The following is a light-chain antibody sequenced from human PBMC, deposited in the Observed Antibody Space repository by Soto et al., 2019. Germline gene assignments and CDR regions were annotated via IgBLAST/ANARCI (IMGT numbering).Light chain of an antibody. CDR3: TSYAGSNIHYV. CDR1: SSDVGGYNY. Sequence: QSVLTQLPSASGAPGPSVTISCTGTSSDVGGYNYVSWYQQHPRKAPKLIIYEVSKRPSGVPDRFSGSKSGSTPSLTVSGLQAEEEADYFFTSYAGSNIHYVFGTGTKVTVL. V-gene: IGLV2-8*01. CDR2: EVS. J-gene: IGLJ1*01.